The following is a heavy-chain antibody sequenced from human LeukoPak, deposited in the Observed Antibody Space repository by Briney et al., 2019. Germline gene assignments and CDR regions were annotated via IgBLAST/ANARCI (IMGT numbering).Heavy chain of an antibody. D-gene: IGHD3-10*01. CDR2: IRYDGSNE. Sequence: PGGSLRLSCAASGFTFITYGMHWVRQAPGKGLEWVAFIRYDGSNEYYVDSVKGRFTISRDNSKNTLYLQMNSLRAEDTAVYYCAKGYGFGTDHWGQGTLVTVS. V-gene: IGHV3-30*02. J-gene: IGHJ4*02. CDR1: GFTFITYG. CDR3: AKGYGFGTDH.